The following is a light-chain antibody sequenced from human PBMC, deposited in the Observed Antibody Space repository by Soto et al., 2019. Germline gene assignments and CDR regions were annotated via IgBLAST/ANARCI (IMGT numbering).Light chain of an antibody. J-gene: IGKJ5*01. CDR2: DAS. V-gene: IGKV3-11*01. CDR3: QQRSNWPRGT. Sequence: EIVLTQSPATLSLSPGERATLSCRASQSVSSYLAWYQQKPGQAPRLLIYDASNRATGIPARFSGSGSGTDFTLTISSLEPEDFAVYYCQQRSNWPRGTFGQGTLLEI. CDR1: QSVSSY.